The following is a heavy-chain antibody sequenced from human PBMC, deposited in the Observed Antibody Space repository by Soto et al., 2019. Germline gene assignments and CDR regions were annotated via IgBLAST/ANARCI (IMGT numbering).Heavy chain of an antibody. CDR2: ISHGGIRK. CDR1: GFSFSDYG. V-gene: IGHV3-30*18. Sequence: GGSLRLSCAAAGFSFSDYGMHWVRQGPGKGLEWVAAISHGGIRKHYADSVKGRFTISRDNSKKTVYLHLSSLRAEDTAVYYCAKDLLRYYYDSSGYYKPDYWGQGTLVTVSS. CDR3: AKDLLRYYYDSSGYYKPDY. J-gene: IGHJ4*02. D-gene: IGHD3-22*01.